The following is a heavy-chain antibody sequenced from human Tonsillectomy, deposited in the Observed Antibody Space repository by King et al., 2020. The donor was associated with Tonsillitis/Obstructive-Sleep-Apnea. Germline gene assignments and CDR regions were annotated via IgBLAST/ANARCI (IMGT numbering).Heavy chain of an antibody. CDR2: ISSSSSYT. Sequence: VQLVESGGGLVKPGGSLRLSCAASGFTFSDYYMSWIRQAPGKGLEWVSYISSSSSYTNYADSVKGRFTISRDNAKNSLYLQMNSLRAEDTAVYYWARDSCSSTSCSFGWFDPWGQGTLVTVSS. CDR1: GFTFSDYY. CDR3: ARDSCSSTSCSFGWFDP. D-gene: IGHD2-2*01. V-gene: IGHV3-11*05. J-gene: IGHJ5*02.